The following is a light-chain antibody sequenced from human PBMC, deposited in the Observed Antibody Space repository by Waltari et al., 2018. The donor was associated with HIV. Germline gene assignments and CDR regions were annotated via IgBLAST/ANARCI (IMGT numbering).Light chain of an antibody. CDR1: SGSISANY. CDR2: EDN. Sequence: NFMLTQPHSVSGSPGKTVTISCTRSSGSISANYVQWYQQRPGSAPTTVIHEDNQRPSGVPDRFSGSIGSSSNSASLIISGLKTEDEADYYCQSSDSSNWVFGGGTKVTVL. V-gene: IGLV6-57*03. CDR3: QSSDSSNWV. J-gene: IGLJ3*02.